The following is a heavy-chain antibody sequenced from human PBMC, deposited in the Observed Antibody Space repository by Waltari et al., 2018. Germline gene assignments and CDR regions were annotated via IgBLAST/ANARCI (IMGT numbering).Heavy chain of an antibody. CDR3: AKVTWVRLPDDC. CDR2: ISGSSGNT. D-gene: IGHD3-16*01. Sequence: EVQLVVSGGGLVQPGGSLRLSCAASGFNLNNQALRWSRQAPGKGLEWVSSISGSSGNTFYADSVKGRFTISRDNSKNTLYLQMDSLRAEDTALYYCAKVTWVRLPDDCWGQGTLVTVSS. J-gene: IGHJ4*02. CDR1: GFNLNNQA. V-gene: IGHV3-23*04.